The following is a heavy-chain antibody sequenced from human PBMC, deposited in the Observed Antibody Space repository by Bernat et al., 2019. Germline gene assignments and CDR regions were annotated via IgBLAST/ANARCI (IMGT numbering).Heavy chain of an antibody. J-gene: IGHJ4*02. Sequence: EVQLVESGGGLVQPGGSLRLSCAASGFTFNNYWMSWVRQAPGKGLEWVANIKQDGSEKSYVDSVKGRFTISRENDKNSLYLQMNSLRAEDTAVYYCARDTRGVFDYWGQGTLVTVSS. CDR2: IKQDGSEK. V-gene: IGHV3-7*01. CDR3: ARDTRGVFDY. CDR1: GFTFNNYW.